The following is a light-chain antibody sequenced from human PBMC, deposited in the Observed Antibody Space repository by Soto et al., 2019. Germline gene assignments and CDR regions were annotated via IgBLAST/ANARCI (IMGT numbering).Light chain of an antibody. CDR1: QGVATN. V-gene: IGKV3-15*01. Sequence: EIVMTQSPGTLSVSPGERATLSCRASQGVATNLAWYQQRPGQAPRLLIYAASTRATGIPARFSGRGSGTEFTLTISSLQSEDFALYFCQQYNNWPLYSFGQGTKLEIK. CDR3: QQYNNWPLYS. CDR2: AAS. J-gene: IGKJ2*01.